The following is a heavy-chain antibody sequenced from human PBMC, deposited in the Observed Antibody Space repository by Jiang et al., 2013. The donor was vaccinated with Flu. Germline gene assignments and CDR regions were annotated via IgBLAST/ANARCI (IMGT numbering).Heavy chain of an antibody. J-gene: IGHJ6*04. CDR3: ARDATVSDQGRSGYLAYHHGIDV. Sequence: AEVKKPGASVKVSCKTSGYTFLSYGISWVRQAPGQGLEWMGWISAYNGNTNYAPNFKGRLIMTTDTSTSTVYMEVRSLRSDDTAVYFCARDATVSDQGRSGYLAYHHGIDVWGEGTTVTVSS. V-gene: IGHV1-18*01. CDR1: GYTFLSYG. CDR2: ISAYNGNT. D-gene: IGHD3-22*01.